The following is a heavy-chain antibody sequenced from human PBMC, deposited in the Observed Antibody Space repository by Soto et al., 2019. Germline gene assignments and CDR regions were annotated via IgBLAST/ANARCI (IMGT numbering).Heavy chain of an antibody. CDR1: GFTFSSYA. D-gene: IGHD3-3*01. V-gene: IGHV3-23*01. Sequence: GGSLRLSCAASGFTFSSYAMSWVRQAPGKGLEWVSAISGSGGSTYYADSVKGRFTISRDNSKNTLYLQMNSLRAEDTAVYYCAKDPAAIITIFGVASDYWGQGTLVTVSS. J-gene: IGHJ4*02. CDR3: AKDPAAIITIFGVASDY. CDR2: ISGSGGST.